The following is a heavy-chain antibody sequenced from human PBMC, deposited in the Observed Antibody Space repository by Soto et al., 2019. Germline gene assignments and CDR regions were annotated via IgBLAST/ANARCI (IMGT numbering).Heavy chain of an antibody. Sequence: PSETLSLTCTVSGGSVSGGSYYWTWIRRPPGTGLEWIGEINHSGSTNYNPSLKSRVTISVDTSKNQFSLKLTSVTAADTAVYYCARDKITGLFDYWGQGTLVTVSS. J-gene: IGHJ4*02. CDR1: GGSVSGGSYY. CDR3: ARDKITGLFDY. D-gene: IGHD2-8*02. V-gene: IGHV4-39*07. CDR2: INHSGST.